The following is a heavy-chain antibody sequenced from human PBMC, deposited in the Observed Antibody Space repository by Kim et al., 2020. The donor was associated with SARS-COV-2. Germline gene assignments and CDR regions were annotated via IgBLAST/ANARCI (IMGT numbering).Heavy chain of an antibody. CDR3: ARSPYHLPGYLDWFDP. V-gene: IGHV4-4*09. D-gene: IGHD3-9*01. Sequence: PSLKSRVTISIDTSKSQFSLKLSSVPAADTAVYYCARSPYHLPGYLDWFDPWGQGTLITVSS. J-gene: IGHJ5*01.